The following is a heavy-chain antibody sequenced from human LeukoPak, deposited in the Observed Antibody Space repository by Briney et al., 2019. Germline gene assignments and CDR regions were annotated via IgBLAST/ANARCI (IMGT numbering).Heavy chain of an antibody. CDR2: ISASGGMM. J-gene: IGHJ4*02. D-gene: IGHD4/OR15-4a*01. V-gene: IGHV3-11*01. CDR1: GFRLDDYY. CDR3: ARHMVLSPCDY. Sequence: GGSLRLSCAASGFRLDDYYLSWIRQAPGKGLEWISFISASGGMMDHADSVKGRFTISRDNAKNSVYLEMNNLRAEDTAVYHCARHMVLSPCDYWGPGTLVTVSS.